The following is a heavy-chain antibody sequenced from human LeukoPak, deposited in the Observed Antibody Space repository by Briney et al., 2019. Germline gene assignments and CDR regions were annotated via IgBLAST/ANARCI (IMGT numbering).Heavy chain of an antibody. Sequence: PGGSLRLSCAASGFTSSSFYMEWVRQAPGKGLEWVSRIKGDGSHTTYADSVKGRFTISRDNPKNTLYLQINYLRVEDTAVYYCSYDHFDYWSRGTLVTVSS. D-gene: IGHD2-21*01. J-gene: IGHJ4*02. CDR2: IKGDGSHT. CDR1: GFTSSSFY. V-gene: IGHV3-74*01. CDR3: SYDHFDY.